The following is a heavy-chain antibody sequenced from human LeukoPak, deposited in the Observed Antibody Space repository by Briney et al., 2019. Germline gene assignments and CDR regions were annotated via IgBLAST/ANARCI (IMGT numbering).Heavy chain of an antibody. D-gene: IGHD6-19*01. CDR3: ARRYSSGWYYFDY. CDR2: INPYSGGT. J-gene: IGHJ4*02. CDR1: GYTFTGYY. V-gene: IGHV1-2*02. Sequence: GASVKVSCKASGYTFTGYYMHWVRQAPGQGLEWMGWINPYSGGTNYAQKFRGRVTITRDTSISTAYMELSRLRSDDTAVYYCARRYSSGWYYFDYWGQGTLVTVSS.